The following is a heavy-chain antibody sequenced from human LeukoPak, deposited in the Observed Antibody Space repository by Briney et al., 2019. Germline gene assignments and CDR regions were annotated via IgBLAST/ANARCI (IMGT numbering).Heavy chain of an antibody. CDR2: INHSGST. V-gene: IGHV4-34*01. Sequence: PSETLSLTCAVYGGSFSGYYWSWLRQPPGKGPEWLGEINHSGSTNYNPSLKSRVTISVDTSKNQFSLKLSSVTSADTAVYYCARGGYYSGGSCYYYWFDPWGQGTLVTVSS. J-gene: IGHJ5*02. CDR3: ARGGYYSGGSCYYYWFDP. CDR1: GGSFSGYY. D-gene: IGHD2-15*01.